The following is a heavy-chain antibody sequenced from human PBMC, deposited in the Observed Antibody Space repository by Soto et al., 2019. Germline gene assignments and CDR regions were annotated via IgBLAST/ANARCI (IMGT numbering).Heavy chain of an antibody. CDR1: GGTFSSYA. D-gene: IGHD2-15*01. Sequence: QVQLVQSGAEVKKPGSSVKVSCKASGGTFSSYAISWVRQAPGQGLEWMGGIIPIFGTANYAQKFQGRVTITADESTSTAYMGLSSLRSEDTAVYYCARGVTGRSGGSCYLCGRFDPWGQGTLVTVSS. CDR2: IIPIFGTA. J-gene: IGHJ5*02. CDR3: ARGVTGRSGGSCYLCGRFDP. V-gene: IGHV1-69*12.